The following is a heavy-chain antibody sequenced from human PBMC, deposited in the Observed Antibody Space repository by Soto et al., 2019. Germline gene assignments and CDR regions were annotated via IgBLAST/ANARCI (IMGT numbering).Heavy chain of an antibody. CDR2: IKGDESGE. Sequence: EVHLVESGGGLVQPGGSLRLSCAASGYTFNDYWMAWVRQTPGKGLEWVANIKGDESGEYYEDSVRGRFTITRENAKNYLYLQMNSLGVEDTAVYSCARDRGSGFHGQDAWGMDVWGQGTTVTVSS. V-gene: IGHV3-7*05. J-gene: IGHJ6*02. D-gene: IGHD6-19*01. CDR3: ARDRGSGFHGQDAWGMDV. CDR1: GYTFNDYW.